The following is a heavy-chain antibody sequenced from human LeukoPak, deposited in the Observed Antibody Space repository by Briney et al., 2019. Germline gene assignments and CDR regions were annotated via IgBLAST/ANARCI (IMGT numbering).Heavy chain of an antibody. CDR3: ARPYYYDSRIDP. CDR2: MYYSGST. D-gene: IGHD3-22*01. V-gene: IGHV4-30-4*01. J-gene: IGHJ5*02. Sequence: SQTLSLTCTVSGGSISSGDYYWSWIRQPPGKGLEWIAYMYYSGSTYYNPSLKSRVTMSADTSKNRLSLKLSSVTAADTAVYYCARPYYYDSRIDPWGQGILVTVSS. CDR1: GGSISSGDYY.